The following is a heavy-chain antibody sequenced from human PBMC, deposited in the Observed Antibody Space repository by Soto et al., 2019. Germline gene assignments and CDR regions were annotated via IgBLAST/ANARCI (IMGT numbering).Heavy chain of an antibody. CDR2: IWYDGSNK. D-gene: IGHD1-26*01. CDR1: GFIFSTYG. CDR3: ARAVGPFDY. J-gene: IGHJ4*02. Sequence: QVQLVESGGGVVQPGRSLRLSCAASGFIFSTYGMHWVRQTPGKGLEWVAVIWYDGSNKYYADSVRGRFTISRDNSKNMLYRQMNSLRAEDTARYYCARAVGPFDYWGQGTLVTVSS. V-gene: IGHV3-33*01.